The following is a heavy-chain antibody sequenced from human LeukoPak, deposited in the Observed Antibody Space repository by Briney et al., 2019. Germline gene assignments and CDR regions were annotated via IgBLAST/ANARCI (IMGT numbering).Heavy chain of an antibody. CDR2: ISGSTSYI. CDR3: ARAPRGADNWFDP. CDR1: AFTFRTYS. V-gene: IGHV3-21*01. Sequence: GGSLRLSCVASAFTFRTYSMHWVRQAPGKGLEWVSSISGSTSYIYYADSVKGRFTISRDNVKNSLYLQMNSLRDEDTAVYYCARAPRGADNWFDPWGQGTLVTVSS. J-gene: IGHJ5*02. D-gene: IGHD3-10*01.